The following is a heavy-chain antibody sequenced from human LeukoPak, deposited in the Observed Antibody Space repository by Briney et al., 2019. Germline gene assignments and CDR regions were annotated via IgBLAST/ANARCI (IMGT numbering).Heavy chain of an antibody. CDR1: GYTFTGYY. V-gene: IGHV1-2*02. Sequence: ASVKVSCKASGYTFTGYYMHWVRQAPGQGLEWMGWINPNSGGTNYAQKFQGRVTMTRDTSISTAYMELSRLRSDDTAVYYCARSLWLGVVTAISGYWGQGTLVTVSS. D-gene: IGHD2-21*02. CDR3: ARSLWLGVVTAISGY. J-gene: IGHJ4*02. CDR2: INPNSGGT.